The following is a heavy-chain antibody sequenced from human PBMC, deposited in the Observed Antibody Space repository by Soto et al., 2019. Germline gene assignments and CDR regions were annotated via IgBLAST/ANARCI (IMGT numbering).Heavy chain of an antibody. CDR2: IYYSGST. CDR1: GGSISSGDYY. D-gene: IGHD5-12*01. V-gene: IGHV4-30-4*01. CDR3: ARAELRSGYDSPDAFDI. Sequence: SETLSLTCTVSGGSISSGDYYWSWIRQPPGKGLEWIEYIYYSGSTYYNPSLKSRVTISVDTSKNQFSLKLSSVTAADTAVYYCARAELRSGYDSPDAFDIWGQGTMVTVSS. J-gene: IGHJ3*02.